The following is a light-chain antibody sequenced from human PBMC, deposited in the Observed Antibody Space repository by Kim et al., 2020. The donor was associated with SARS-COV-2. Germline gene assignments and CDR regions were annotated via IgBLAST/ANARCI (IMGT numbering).Light chain of an antibody. V-gene: IGLV3-21*04. CDR1: NIGSKS. CDR3: QVWDSSSHHVV. Sequence: SYELTQPPSVSVAPGKTARITCGGNNIGSKSVHWYQQKPGQAPVLVIYYDSDRPSGIPERFSGSNSGNTATLTISRVEAGDEADYYCQVWDSSSHHVVFG. CDR2: YDS. J-gene: IGLJ2*01.